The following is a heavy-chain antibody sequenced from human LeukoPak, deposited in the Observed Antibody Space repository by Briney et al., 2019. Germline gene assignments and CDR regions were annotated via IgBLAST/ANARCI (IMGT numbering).Heavy chain of an antibody. Sequence: SETLSLTCTVSGGSISSGSHYWSWIRQPPGKGLEWIGYTSYTGSTYYYPSLKSRLTISVDTSENQFSLKLSSVTAADTAVYYCARAPETYNVGPWESWGQGTLVTVSS. D-gene: IGHD1-14*01. CDR1: GGSISSGSHY. CDR2: TSYTGST. CDR3: ARAPETYNVGPWES. V-gene: IGHV4-31*03. J-gene: IGHJ5*02.